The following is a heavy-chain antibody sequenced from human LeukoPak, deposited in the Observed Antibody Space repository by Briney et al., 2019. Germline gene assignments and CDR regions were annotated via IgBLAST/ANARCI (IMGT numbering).Heavy chain of an antibody. J-gene: IGHJ4*02. CDR3: AKNGGSQCYSHLDS. D-gene: IGHD2-15*01. Sequence: GGSLRLSCAASGFTFSSYAMGWVPQAPGKGLEWVSGTSGSGGSTYYAGSVKGRFTISRDNSKNTLYLQMNSLRVEDTAVYYCAKNGGSQCYSHLDSWGQGTLVTVSS. V-gene: IGHV3-23*01. CDR1: GFTFSSYA. CDR2: TSGSGGST.